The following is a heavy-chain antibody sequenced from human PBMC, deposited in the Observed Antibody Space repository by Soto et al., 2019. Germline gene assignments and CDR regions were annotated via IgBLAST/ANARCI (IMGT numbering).Heavy chain of an antibody. CDR1: GYTFTSYG. CDR3: ARGLLLWFGESRGNFDY. V-gene: IGHV1-18*01. Sequence: QVQLVQSGAEVKKPGASVKVSCKASGYTFTSYGISWVRQAPGQVLEWMGWISAYNGNTNYAQKLKGRVTMTTDTSTSPAYMELRSLRSDDTAVYYCARGLLLWFGESRGNFDYWGQGTLVTVSS. D-gene: IGHD3-10*01. CDR2: ISAYNGNT. J-gene: IGHJ4*02.